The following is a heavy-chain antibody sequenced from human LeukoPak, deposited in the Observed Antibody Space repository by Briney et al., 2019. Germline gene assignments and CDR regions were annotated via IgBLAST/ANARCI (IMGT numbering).Heavy chain of an antibody. CDR1: GGSISSYY. V-gene: IGHV4-59*01. J-gene: IGHJ6*03. D-gene: IGHD6-19*01. Sequence: PSETLSLTCTVSGGSISSYYWSWLRQPPGKGLEWIGYIYYSGSTNYNPSLKSRVTISIDTSKSQFSLKLSAVTAADTAVYYCARGAYSSAWYSYYYYYMDVWAKGTTVTVSS. CDR3: ARGAYSSAWYSYYYYYMDV. CDR2: IYYSGST.